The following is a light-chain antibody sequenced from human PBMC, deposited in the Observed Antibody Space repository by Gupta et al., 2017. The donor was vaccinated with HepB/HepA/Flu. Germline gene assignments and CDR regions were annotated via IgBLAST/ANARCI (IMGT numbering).Light chain of an antibody. CDR3: CSYGGSHALV. J-gene: IGLJ3*02. Sequence: QSALTQPRPVSGSPGQSVTITCTGTSSDVGGYNDVSWYQQHPGKAPKVINYDVTKRPSGVPDRCAGTKAGNTALMTISGLQAEDEAYYYCCSYGGSHALVFGGGTKLTVL. CDR2: DVT. CDR1: SSDVGGYND. V-gene: IGLV2-11*01.